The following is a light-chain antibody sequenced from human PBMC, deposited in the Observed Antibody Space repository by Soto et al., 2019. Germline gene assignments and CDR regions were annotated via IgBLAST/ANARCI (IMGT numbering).Light chain of an antibody. V-gene: IGLV1-47*01. CDR1: SSNIGSNY. CDR3: AAWDDSLSGPV. CDR2: RNN. J-gene: IGLJ2*01. Sequence: QSVLTQPPSASGTPGQRVTISCSGSSSNIGSNYVYWYQQLPGTAPKLLIYRNNQRPSGVPDRFSGSKSGTSPSLAISGLRSEDEADYYCAAWDDSLSGPVFGGGTKVTVL.